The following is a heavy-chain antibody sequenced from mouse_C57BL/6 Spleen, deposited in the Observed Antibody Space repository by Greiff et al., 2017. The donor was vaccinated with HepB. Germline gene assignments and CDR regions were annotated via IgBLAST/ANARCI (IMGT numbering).Heavy chain of an antibody. V-gene: IGHV10-1*01. Sequence: EVKLVESGGGLVQPKGSLKLSCAASGFSFNTYAMNWVRQAPGKGLEWVARIRSKSNNYATYYADSVKDRFTISRDDSESMLYLQMNNLKTEDTAMYYCVRKDSNPSRAMDYWGQGTSVTVSS. J-gene: IGHJ4*01. D-gene: IGHD2-5*01. CDR2: IRSKSNNYAT. CDR3: VRKDSNPSRAMDY. CDR1: GFSFNTYA.